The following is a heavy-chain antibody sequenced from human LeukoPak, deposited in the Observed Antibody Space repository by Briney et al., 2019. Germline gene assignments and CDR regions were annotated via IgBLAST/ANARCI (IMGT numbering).Heavy chain of an antibody. CDR3: ASNIAARPRYYYYGMDV. CDR2: ISSSGSTI. Sequence: GGSLRLSCAASGFTFSNYPMHWVRQAPGKGLEWVSYISSSGSTIYYADSVKGRFTISRDNAKSSLYLQMNSLRAEDTAVYYCASNIAARPRYYYYGMDVWGQGTTVTVSS. V-gene: IGHV3-48*03. CDR1: GFTFSNYP. J-gene: IGHJ6*02. D-gene: IGHD6-6*01.